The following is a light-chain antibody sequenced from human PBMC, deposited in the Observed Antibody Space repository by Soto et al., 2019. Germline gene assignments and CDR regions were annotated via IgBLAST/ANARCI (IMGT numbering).Light chain of an antibody. J-gene: IGKJ1*01. V-gene: IGKV1-39*01. CDR3: QQTYNTPRT. CDR1: QTIASY. CDR2: AAS. Sequence: IQMTQSPSCLSASARDRVTITCLQSQTIASYVNWYQQRPGKAPKLLIYAASTLQSGVPSRFGGSGSGTDFTLTITSLQPEDFATYFCQQTYNTPRTFGQGTKVDI.